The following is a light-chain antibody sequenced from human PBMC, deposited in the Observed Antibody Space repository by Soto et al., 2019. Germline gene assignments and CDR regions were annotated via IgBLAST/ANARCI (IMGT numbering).Light chain of an antibody. V-gene: IGKV2-24*01. CDR2: EIS. CDR3: MQATQFPYT. CDR1: QGLVHSDGNTY. Sequence: DIVMTQTPLSSPVTLGQPASISCRSSQGLVHSDGNTYLSWLQQRPGQPPRLLIYEISNRFSGVPDRFSSSGAGTDFTLKISRVEAEDVGIYYCMQATQFPYTFGQGTKLEIK. J-gene: IGKJ2*01.